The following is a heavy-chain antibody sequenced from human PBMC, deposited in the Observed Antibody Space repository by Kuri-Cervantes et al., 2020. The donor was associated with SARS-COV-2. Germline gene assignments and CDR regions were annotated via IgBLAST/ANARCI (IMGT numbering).Heavy chain of an antibody. V-gene: IGHV4-59*12. CDR3: ARGRRGYSYLAADV. CDR2: IYSTGST. D-gene: IGHD5-18*01. CDR1: GGSITNYY. J-gene: IGHJ6*04. Sequence: GSLRLSCTVSGGSITNYYWSWIRQPPGKGLEWIAYIYSTGSTHYSPSLKSRVTISVDTSKNQFSLKLSSVTAADTAVYYCARGRRGYSYLAADVWGKGTTVTVSS.